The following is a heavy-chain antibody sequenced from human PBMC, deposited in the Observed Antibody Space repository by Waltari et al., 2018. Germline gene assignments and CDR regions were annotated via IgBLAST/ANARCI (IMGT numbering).Heavy chain of an antibody. Sequence: EVQLVESGGGLLQPGGSLRLSCAASGFTVSSNYMTWVRQAPGKGLEWVTVIYSGGSTYYADSVKGRFTISRDNSKNTLYLQMNSLRAEDTAVYYCARAASPSWYFDLWGRGTLVTVSS. CDR3: ARAASPSWYFDL. J-gene: IGHJ2*01. CDR2: IYSGGST. V-gene: IGHV3-53*01. CDR1: GFTVSSNY.